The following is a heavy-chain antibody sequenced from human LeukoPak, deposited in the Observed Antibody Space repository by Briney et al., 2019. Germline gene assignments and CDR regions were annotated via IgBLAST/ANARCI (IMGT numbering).Heavy chain of an antibody. CDR1: GFSIGNYG. D-gene: IGHD6-19*01. CDR2: ISHDGGAK. V-gene: IGHV3-30*18. Sequence: GGSLRLSCAVSGFSIGNYGMHWVRQAPDKGLEWVAMISHDGGAKHYGDSVKGRLTISRDNSENTLYLQMNSLRVEDTAVYYCAKGSGWAYWGQGTLVTVSS. CDR3: AKGSGWAY. J-gene: IGHJ4*02.